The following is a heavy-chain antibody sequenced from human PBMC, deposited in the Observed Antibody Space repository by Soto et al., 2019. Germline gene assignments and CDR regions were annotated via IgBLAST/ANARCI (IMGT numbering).Heavy chain of an antibody. CDR2: IKSKTDGGTT. CDR3: TTDSLRFLEWLLHFDY. Sequence: GALRLSCAASVFTFSSYWMHWVRQAPGKGLEWVGRIKSKTDGGTTDYAAPVKGRFTISRDDSKNTLYLQMNSLKTEDTAVYYCTTDSLRFLEWLLHFDYWGQGTLVTVSS. V-gene: IGHV3-15*07. D-gene: IGHD3-3*01. CDR1: VFTFSSYW. J-gene: IGHJ4*02.